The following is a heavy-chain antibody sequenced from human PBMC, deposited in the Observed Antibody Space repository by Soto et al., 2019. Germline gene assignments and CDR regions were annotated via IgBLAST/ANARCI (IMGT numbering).Heavy chain of an antibody. CDR2: IYTGGTT. CDR1: EFTVSFNY. Sequence: GGSLRLSCSASEFTVSFNYIRWVRPAPGEGVEWVSLIYTGGTTSYADSVKGRFTISRDNSKNTLYLQMNSLRAEDTAVYYCARLDISGVQEVYYYYGMDVWGQGTTVTVSS. V-gene: IGHV3-66*01. CDR3: ARLDISGVQEVYYYYGMDV. D-gene: IGHD2-15*01. J-gene: IGHJ6*02.